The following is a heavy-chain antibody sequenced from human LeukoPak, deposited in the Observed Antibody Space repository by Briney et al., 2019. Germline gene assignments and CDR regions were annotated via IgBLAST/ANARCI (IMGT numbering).Heavy chain of an antibody. CDR1: GGSISSYY. CDR2: IYYSGST. V-gene: IGHV4-59*01. CDR3: ARSQNYYGSGDY. J-gene: IGHJ4*02. D-gene: IGHD3-10*01. Sequence: SETLSLTCTISGGSISSYYWSWIRQPPGKGLEWIGYIYYSGSTNYNPSLKSRVTISVDTSKNQFSLKLSSVTAADTAVYYCARSQNYYGSGDYWSQGTLVTVSS.